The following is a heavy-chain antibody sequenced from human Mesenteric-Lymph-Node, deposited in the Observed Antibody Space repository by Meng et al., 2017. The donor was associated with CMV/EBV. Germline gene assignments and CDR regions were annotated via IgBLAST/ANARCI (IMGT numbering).Heavy chain of an antibody. CDR2: INHSGST. CDR3: ARDFFSVVPAGWFDP. D-gene: IGHD2-2*01. J-gene: IGHJ5*02. V-gene: IGHV4-34*01. CDR1: GGSFSGYY. Sequence: SETLSLTCAVYGGSFSGYYWSWIRRPPGKGLEWIGEINHSGSTNYNPSLKSRVTISVDTSKSQFSLKLSSVTAADTAMYYCARDFFSVVPAGWFDPWGQGILVTVSS.